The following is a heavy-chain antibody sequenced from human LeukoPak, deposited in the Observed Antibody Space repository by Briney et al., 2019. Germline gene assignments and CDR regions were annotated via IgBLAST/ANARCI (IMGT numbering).Heavy chain of an antibody. CDR2: IYTGGST. J-gene: IGHJ3*01. CDR1: GFTVSTTY. V-gene: IGHV3-66*04. Sequence: PGGSLRLSCAASGFTVSTTYMSWVRQAPGKGLEWVSIIYTGGSTYYAHSVKGRFTISRDNAQSSLYLQMNSLRAGDTAVYYCARQAVARPFDLWGQGTMVAVSS. CDR3: ARQAVARPFDL.